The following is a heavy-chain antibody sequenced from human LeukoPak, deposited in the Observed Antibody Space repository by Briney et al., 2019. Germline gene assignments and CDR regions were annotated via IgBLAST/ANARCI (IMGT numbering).Heavy chain of an antibody. D-gene: IGHD3-22*01. J-gene: IGHJ4*02. Sequence: SETLSLTCDVNDESFSTYYWSWIRQSPGKGLEWIAEISHRGTSTYNPSLQSRVTVSVDASKNHFSLRVNSVIAADTAIYYCARSYISSGYIDLFDYWGQGTLVTVSS. V-gene: IGHV4-34*01. CDR3: ARSYISSGYIDLFDY. CDR1: DESFSTYY. CDR2: ISHRGTS.